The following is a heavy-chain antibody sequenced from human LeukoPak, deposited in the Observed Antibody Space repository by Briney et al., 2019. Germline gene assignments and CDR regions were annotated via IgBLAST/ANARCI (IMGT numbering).Heavy chain of an antibody. Sequence: PGGSLRLSCAASGFTFDDYAMHWVRQAPGKGLEWVSGISWNSGSIGYADSVKGRFTISRDNAKNSLYLQMNSLRAEDTALYYCAKYSSGYLDAFDIWGQGTMVTVSS. CDR1: GFTFDDYA. D-gene: IGHD3-22*01. J-gene: IGHJ3*02. CDR2: ISWNSGSI. CDR3: AKYSSGYLDAFDI. V-gene: IGHV3-9*01.